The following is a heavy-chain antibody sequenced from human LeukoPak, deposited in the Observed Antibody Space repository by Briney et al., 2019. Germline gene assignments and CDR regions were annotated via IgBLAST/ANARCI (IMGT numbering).Heavy chain of an antibody. CDR2: ISASGSST. CDR3: AKRSGSSGPYDC. D-gene: IGHD3-22*01. CDR1: EFTFSTYA. V-gene: IGHV3-23*01. J-gene: IGHJ4*02. Sequence: QPGGSLRLSCAAPEFTFSTYAMNWVRQAPGKGLEWVSVISASGSSTYYADSVKGRFTISRDNSKNTLYLQMSSLRVEDTAVYYCAKRSGSSGPYDCWGQGTLVTVSS.